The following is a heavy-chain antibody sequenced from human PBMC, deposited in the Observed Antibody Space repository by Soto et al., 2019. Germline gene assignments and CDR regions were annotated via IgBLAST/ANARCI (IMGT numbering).Heavy chain of an antibody. CDR1: GGTFSSYT. CDR2: IIPILGIA. J-gene: IGHJ4*02. CDR3: ARAAEGYCSGGSCSTD. Sequence: QVQLVQSGAEVKKPGSSVKVSCKASGGTFSSYTISWVRQAPGQGLEWMGRIIPILGIANYAQKFQGRVTITADKSTSTAYMELSSLRSEDTAVYYCARAAEGYCSGGSCSTDWGQGTLVTVSS. D-gene: IGHD2-15*01. V-gene: IGHV1-69*02.